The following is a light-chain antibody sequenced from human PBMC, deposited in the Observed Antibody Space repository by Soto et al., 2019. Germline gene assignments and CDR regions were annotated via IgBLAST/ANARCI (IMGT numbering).Light chain of an antibody. CDR1: SSDVGTYKY. CDR3: SSYTSRSTPV. Sequence: QSVLTQPASVSGSPGQSITISCTGTSSDVGTYKYVSWYQQHPGKAPKLMIYEVSNRPSGVSNRFSGSKSGNTASLTISGLQAEDEADYYCSSYTSRSTPVFGGATKLTVL. CDR2: EVS. J-gene: IGLJ2*01. V-gene: IGLV2-14*01.